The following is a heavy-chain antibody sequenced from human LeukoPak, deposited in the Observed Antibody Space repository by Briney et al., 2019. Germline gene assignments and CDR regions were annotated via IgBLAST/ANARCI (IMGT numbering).Heavy chain of an antibody. CDR3: AKELYSSSSGPLDY. J-gene: IGHJ4*02. D-gene: IGHD6-6*01. V-gene: IGHV3-30*02. Sequence: GGSLRLSCAASGFTFSSYGMHWVRQAPGKGLEWVAFIRYDGSNKYYADSVKGRFTISRDNSKNTLYLQMNSLRAEDTAVYYCAKELYSSSSGPLDYWGQGTLVTVSS. CDR1: GFTFSSYG. CDR2: IRYDGSNK.